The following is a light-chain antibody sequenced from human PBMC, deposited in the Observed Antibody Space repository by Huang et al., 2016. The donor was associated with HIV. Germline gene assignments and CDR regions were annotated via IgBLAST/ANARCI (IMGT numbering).Light chain of an antibody. J-gene: IGKJ4*01. Sequence: EIVLTQSPATLSLSPGERATLSCRASQSVSNYLAWYQQKPGQAPRLLIYDASNRATGIPARFSGSGSGTDFTLTINSLEPEDVAVYYCQQRSNWPPLTFGGGTKVDIK. V-gene: IGKV3-11*01. CDR1: QSVSNY. CDR3: QQRSNWPPLT. CDR2: DAS.